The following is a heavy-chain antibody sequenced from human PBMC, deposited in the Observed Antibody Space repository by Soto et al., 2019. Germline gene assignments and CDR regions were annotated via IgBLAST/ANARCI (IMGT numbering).Heavy chain of an antibody. J-gene: IGHJ4*02. V-gene: IGHV3-30-3*01. D-gene: IGHD5-18*01. CDR3: ARGPIGDAAMVTNYFDY. CDR1: GFTFSNYA. CDR2: LSYDGNNI. Sequence: QVQLVESGGGVVQLGRSLRLSCAASGFTFSNYAIHWVRQAPGKGLEWVAVLSYDGNNIYYADSVKGRFTVSRDNSKNTLFLQMNSLRAEDTALYYCARGPIGDAAMVTNYFDYWGQGTLVTVSS.